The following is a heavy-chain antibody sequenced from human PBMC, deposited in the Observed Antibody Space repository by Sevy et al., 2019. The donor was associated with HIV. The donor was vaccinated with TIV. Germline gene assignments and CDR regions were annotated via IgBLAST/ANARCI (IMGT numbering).Heavy chain of an antibody. J-gene: IGHJ6*02. CDR1: GFIFNSYG. CDR3: TQEIGAKNHV. V-gene: IGHV3-23*01. Sequence: GGSLRLSCAASGFIFNSYGMSWVRQAPGKGLEWVSAISGSGGSTYYADSVKGRFTISRDNAKNSLYLQMNSLRADDTAVYYCTQEIGAKNHVWGQGTTVTVSS. CDR2: ISGSGGST.